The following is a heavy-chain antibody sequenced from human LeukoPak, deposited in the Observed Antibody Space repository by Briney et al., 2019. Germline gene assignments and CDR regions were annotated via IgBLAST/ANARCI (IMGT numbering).Heavy chain of an antibody. V-gene: IGHV4-59*01. CDR1: GGSISSYY. CDR2: IYYSGST. D-gene: IGHD3-22*01. CDR3: ARAESPQDYYDSSRVYFDY. J-gene: IGHJ4*02. Sequence: SETLSLTCTVSGGSISSYYWSWIRQPPGKGLEWIGYIYYSGSTNYNPSLKSRVTISVDTSKNQFSLKLSSVTAADTAVYYCARAESPQDYYDSSRVYFDYWGQGTLVTVSS.